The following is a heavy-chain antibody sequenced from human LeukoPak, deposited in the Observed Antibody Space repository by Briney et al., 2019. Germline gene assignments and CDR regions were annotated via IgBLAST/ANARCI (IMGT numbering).Heavy chain of an antibody. D-gene: IGHD6-19*01. CDR1: GFTFSSYA. CDR3: AKLPHGIAVAGDAFDI. Sequence: GGSLRLSCAASGFTFSSYAMSWVGQAPGKGLEWVSAISGSGGSTYYADSVKGRFTISRDNSKNTLYLQMNSLRAEDTAVYYCAKLPHGIAVAGDAFDIWGQGTMVTVSS. V-gene: IGHV3-23*01. CDR2: ISGSGGST. J-gene: IGHJ3*02.